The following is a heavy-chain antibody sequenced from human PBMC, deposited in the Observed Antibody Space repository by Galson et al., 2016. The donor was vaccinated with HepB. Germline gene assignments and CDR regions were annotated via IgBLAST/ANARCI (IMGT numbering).Heavy chain of an antibody. CDR1: GFSLSTRGVG. D-gene: IGHD1-26*01. V-gene: IGHV2-5*05. CDR2: TYWDDKK. J-gene: IGHJ4*02. CDR3: AHRLPDSGSYYDFNY. Sequence: PALVKPTQTLTLTCTFSGFSLSTRGVGVGWIRQPPGKALEWLAVTYWDDKKRYGPSLKSRLTITKDTSKNQVVLTMTNMDPVDTATYSCAHRLPDSGSYYDFNYWGQGTLVTVSS.